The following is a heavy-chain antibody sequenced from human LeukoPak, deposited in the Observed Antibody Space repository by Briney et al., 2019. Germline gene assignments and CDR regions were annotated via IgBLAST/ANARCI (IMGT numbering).Heavy chain of an antibody. D-gene: IGHD1-26*01. CDR3: ASGSYSFDS. CDR2: ISYEGSKR. CDR1: GFSFSTYG. Sequence: GRSLRLSCAASGFSFSTYGMHWVRQAPGKGLEWLTFISYEGSKRYFADSVKGRFTISRDNSKNTLYLQLNSLRAEDTAVYYCASGSYSFDSWGQGTLVTVSS. V-gene: IGHV3-30*03. J-gene: IGHJ4*02.